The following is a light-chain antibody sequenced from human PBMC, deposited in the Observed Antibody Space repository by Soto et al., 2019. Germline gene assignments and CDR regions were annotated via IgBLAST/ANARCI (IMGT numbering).Light chain of an antibody. CDR3: QQYNDWPPWT. J-gene: IGKJ1*01. V-gene: IGKV3-15*01. CDR1: QSVGSN. CDR2: GAS. Sequence: EIEMTQSPATLSVSPGERATLSCRASQSVGSNLAWYQQIPGQPPRLLIYGASTRATGIPTRFSGSGSGTEFTLTISSLQSEDFAVYYCQQYNDWPPWTFGQGTKVEIK.